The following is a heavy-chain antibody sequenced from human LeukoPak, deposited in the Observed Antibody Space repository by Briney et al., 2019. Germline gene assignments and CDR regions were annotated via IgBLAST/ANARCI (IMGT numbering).Heavy chain of an antibody. V-gene: IGHV3-30*02. CDR1: GFIFSNYG. CDR2: IRYDGNNK. D-gene: IGHD2-2*01. Sequence: RPGGSLRLPCAASGFIFSNYGMHWVRQAPGKGLEWVAFIRYDGNNKYYADSVKGRFTISRDNSKNTLYLQMNSLRAEDTAVYYCAKLGGCSSTSCYGSNFDYWGQGTLVTVSS. J-gene: IGHJ4*02. CDR3: AKLGGCSSTSCYGSNFDY.